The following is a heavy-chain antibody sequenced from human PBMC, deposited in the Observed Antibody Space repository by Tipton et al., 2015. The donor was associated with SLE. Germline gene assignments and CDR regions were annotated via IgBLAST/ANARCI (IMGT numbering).Heavy chain of an antibody. CDR2: ISSSSSTI. Sequence: GSLRLSCAASGFTFSSYSMNWVRQAPGKGLEWVSYISSSSSTIYYADSVKGRFTISRDNAKNSLYLQMNSLRAEDTAVYYCARVRLLRGEDYWGQGTLVTVSS. CDR1: GFTFSSYS. J-gene: IGHJ4*02. CDR3: ARVRLLRGEDY. V-gene: IGHV3-48*01. D-gene: IGHD3-3*01.